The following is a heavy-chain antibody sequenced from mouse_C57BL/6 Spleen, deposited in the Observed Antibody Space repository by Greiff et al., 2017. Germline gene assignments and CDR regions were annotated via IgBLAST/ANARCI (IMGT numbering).Heavy chain of an antibody. Sequence: DVMLVESGGGLVKPGGSLKLSCAASGFTFSSYAMSWVRQTPEKRLEWVATISDGGSYTYYPDNVKGRFTISRDNAKNNLYLQMSHLKSEDTAMYYCARGGLEAYWGQGTLVTVSA. CDR1: GFTFSSYA. J-gene: IGHJ3*01. CDR3: ARGGLEAY. V-gene: IGHV5-4*03. CDR2: ISDGGSYT. D-gene: IGHD3-3*01.